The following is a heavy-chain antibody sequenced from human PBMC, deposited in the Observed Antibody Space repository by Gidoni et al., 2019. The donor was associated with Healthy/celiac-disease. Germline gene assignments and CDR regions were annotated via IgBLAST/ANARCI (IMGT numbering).Heavy chain of an antibody. D-gene: IGHD3-22*01. Sequence: NPNSGNTGYAQKFQGRVTMTRNTSISTAYMELSSLRAEDTAVYYCARVPAIYYYDSSGYPLGYWGQGTLVTVSS. CDR3: ARVPAIYYYDSSGYPLGY. J-gene: IGHJ4*02. V-gene: IGHV1-8*01. CDR2: NPNSGNT.